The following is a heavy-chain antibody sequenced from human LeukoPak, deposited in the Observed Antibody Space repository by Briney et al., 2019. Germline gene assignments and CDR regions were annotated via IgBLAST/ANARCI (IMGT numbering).Heavy chain of an antibody. CDR3: ATYIHWVAGDD. V-gene: IGHV3-7*01. CDR1: GFTFSRCW. Sequence: GGSLRLSCAASGFTFSRCWMSWVRQAPGKGLEWVANMNEDGSERDYVDSVKGRFTISRDNARKSLYLQMSSLRAEVTAVYYGATYIHWVAGDDWGQGTTVTVSS. CDR2: MNEDGSER. D-gene: IGHD3-16*01. J-gene: IGHJ6*02.